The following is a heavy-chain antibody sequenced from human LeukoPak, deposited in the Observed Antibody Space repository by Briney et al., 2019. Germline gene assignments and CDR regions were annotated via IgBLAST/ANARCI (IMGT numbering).Heavy chain of an antibody. Sequence: SETLSLTCTVSGGSISSYYWSWIRQPPGKGLEWIGYIYYSGSTNYNPSLKSRVTISVDTPKNQFSLKLSSVTAADTAVYYCATGVRSSGYYADARESYWGQGTLVTVSS. D-gene: IGHD3-22*01. CDR2: IYYSGST. CDR1: GGSISSYY. CDR3: ATGVRSSGYYADARESY. J-gene: IGHJ4*02. V-gene: IGHV4-59*01.